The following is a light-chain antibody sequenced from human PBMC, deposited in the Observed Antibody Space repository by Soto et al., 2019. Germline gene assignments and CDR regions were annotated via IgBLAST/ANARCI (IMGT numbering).Light chain of an antibody. CDR3: QQRSNWPPL. CDR1: QSISSY. J-gene: IGKJ4*01. V-gene: IGKV3-11*01. Sequence: LTQSPATLSLSPGERATLSCRASQSISSYLAWYQHKPGQAPRLLIYDASRRATGIPARFSGSGSKTDFTLTISSLEPEDFAVYYCQQRSNWPPLFGGGTKVDIK. CDR2: DAS.